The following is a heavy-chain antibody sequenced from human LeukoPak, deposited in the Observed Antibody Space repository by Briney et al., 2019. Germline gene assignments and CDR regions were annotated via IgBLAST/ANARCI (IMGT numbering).Heavy chain of an antibody. V-gene: IGHV5-51*01. CDR1: GYSFTSYW. CDR3: ARCIVGATTHYYYYMDV. J-gene: IGHJ6*03. D-gene: IGHD1-26*01. CDR2: IYPGDSDT. Sequence: GESLKISCKGSGYSFTSYWIGWVRQMPGKGLEWMGIIYPGDSDTRYSPSFQGQVTISADKSISTAYLQWSSLKASDTAMYYCARCIVGATTHYYYYMDVWGKGTTVTISS.